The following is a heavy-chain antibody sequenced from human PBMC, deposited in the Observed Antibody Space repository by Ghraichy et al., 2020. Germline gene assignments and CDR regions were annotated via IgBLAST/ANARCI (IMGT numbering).Heavy chain of an antibody. D-gene: IGHD5-24*01. CDR2: IYWNDDK. V-gene: IGHV2-5*01. CDR3: AHRRRWVDAFDI. J-gene: IGHJ3*02. CDR1: GFSLSTSGVG. Sequence: SGPTLVKPTQTLTLTCTFSGFSLSTSGVGVGWIRQPPGKALEWLALIYWNDDKRYSPSLKSRLTITKDTSKNQVVLTMTNMDPVDTATYYCAHRRRWVDAFDIWGQGTMVTVSS.